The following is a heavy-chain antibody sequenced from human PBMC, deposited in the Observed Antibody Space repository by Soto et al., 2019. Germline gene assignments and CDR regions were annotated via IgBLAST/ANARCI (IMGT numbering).Heavy chain of an antibody. CDR3: ARGLYGYSVGYDH. CDR1: GFTFSDYY. Sequence: GGSLRLSCAASGFTFSDYYIHWVRQVPGKGLVWVSRVSDDGSTTDYADSVRGRFTISRENAKSTLYLQMNSLRAEDTAIYYCARGLYGYSVGYDHWCQGALVTVSS. V-gene: IGHV3-74*01. D-gene: IGHD5-18*01. J-gene: IGHJ4*02. CDR2: VSDDGSTT.